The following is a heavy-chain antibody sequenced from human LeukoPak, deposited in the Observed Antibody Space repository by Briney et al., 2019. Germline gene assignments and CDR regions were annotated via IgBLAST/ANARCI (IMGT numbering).Heavy chain of an antibody. CDR2: IYPGDSDT. Sequence: GESLKISCKGSGYSFTSYWIGWVRQMPGKGLEWMGIIYPGDSDTRYSPSFQGQVTISGDKSINIAYLQMSSLKASDTAMYYCAGPWGQSGAFDIWGQGTMVTVSS. J-gene: IGHJ3*02. D-gene: IGHD3-16*01. V-gene: IGHV5-51*01. CDR3: AGPWGQSGAFDI. CDR1: GYSFTSYW.